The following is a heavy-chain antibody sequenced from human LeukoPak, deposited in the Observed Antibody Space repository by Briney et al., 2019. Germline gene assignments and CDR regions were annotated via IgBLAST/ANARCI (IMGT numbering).Heavy chain of an antibody. CDR1: GYTFTSYS. CDR3: ARGERYIHDTLFDC. D-gene: IGHD5-18*01. V-gene: IGHV1-18*01. J-gene: IGHJ4*02. Sequence: GASVKVSCKASGYTFTSYSISWVRQAPGQGLEWMGWISAYNGNTIYAQKVKGRVTMTTDTSTSTAYMELRSLKSDDTAVYYCARGERYIHDTLFDCWGQGTLVTVSS. CDR2: ISAYNGNT.